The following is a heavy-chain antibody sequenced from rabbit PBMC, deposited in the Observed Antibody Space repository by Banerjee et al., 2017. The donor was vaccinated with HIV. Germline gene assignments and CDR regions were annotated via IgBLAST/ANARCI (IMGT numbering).Heavy chain of an antibody. V-gene: IGHV1S40*01. CDR2: IYTGSGST. J-gene: IGHJ4*01. D-gene: IGHD6-1*01. Sequence: QSLEESGGDLVKPGASLTLTCTASGIDFSSSYWICWVRQAPGKGLEWIGCIYTGSGSTYYASWAKGRFTISKTSSTTVTLQMTSLTAADTATYFCARDSVYSYVIGGYADGMGLWGQGTLVTVS. CDR1: GIDFSSSYW. CDR3: ARDSVYSYVIGGYADGMGL.